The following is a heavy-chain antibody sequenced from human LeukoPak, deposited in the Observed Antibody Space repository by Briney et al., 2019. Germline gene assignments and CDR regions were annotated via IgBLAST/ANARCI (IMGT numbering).Heavy chain of an antibody. J-gene: IGHJ4*02. CDR2: ISYDGSNK. V-gene: IGHV3-30-3*01. Sequence: PGRSLRLSCAASGFTFSSYAMHWVRQAPGKGLEWVAVISYDGSNKYYADSVKGRFTISRDNSKNTLYLQMNSLRAEDTAVYYCARPRGARDSSGYRPFDYWGQGTLVTVSS. D-gene: IGHD3-22*01. CDR1: GFTFSSYA. CDR3: ARPRGARDSSGYRPFDY.